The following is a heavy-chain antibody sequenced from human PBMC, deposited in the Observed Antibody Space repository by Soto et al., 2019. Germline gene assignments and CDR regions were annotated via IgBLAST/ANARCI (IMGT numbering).Heavy chain of an antibody. J-gene: IGHJ3*02. CDR3: EREKEDDSGDYKAVDI. CDR2: IYYSGTK. Sequence: QVQLQESGPGLVKPSQTLSLTCTVSGDSINNGDCYWSWLRQLPGKGLEWIGYIYYSGTKYYNPSLKSRVSMSVDTSKNQFSLNLTSVTAADTAVYYCEREKEDDSGDYKAVDIWGQGTVVTVSS. CDR1: GDSINNGDCY. D-gene: IGHD4-17*01. V-gene: IGHV4-31*03.